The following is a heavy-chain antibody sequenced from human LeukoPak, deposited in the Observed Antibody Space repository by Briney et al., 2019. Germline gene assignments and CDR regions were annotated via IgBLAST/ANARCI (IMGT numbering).Heavy chain of an antibody. CDR2: IYHSGSS. Sequence: SETLSLTCSVAGASIDTSAYNWGWIRQPPGKGLEWIGSIYHSGSSYDNPSLKSRLTLSIDTSMNQFSLTLKSVTAADSGVYFCAREILYDSTAYYLWGQGTVVTVSS. D-gene: IGHD3-22*01. V-gene: IGHV4-39*01. CDR1: GASIDTSAYN. J-gene: IGHJ4*02. CDR3: AREILYDSTAYYL.